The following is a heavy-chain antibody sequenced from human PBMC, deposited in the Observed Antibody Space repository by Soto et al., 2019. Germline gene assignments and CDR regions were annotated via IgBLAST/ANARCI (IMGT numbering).Heavy chain of an antibody. V-gene: IGHV4-39*01. CDR2: IYYSGST. Sequence: SETLSLTCTVSGGSISSSSYYWGWIRQPPGKGLEWIGSIYYSGSTYYNPSLKSRVTISVDTSKNQFSLKLSSVTAADTAVYYCARHVYSSGWTDYWGQGTLVTVSS. J-gene: IGHJ4*02. CDR3: ARHVYSSGWTDY. CDR1: GGSISSSSYY. D-gene: IGHD6-19*01.